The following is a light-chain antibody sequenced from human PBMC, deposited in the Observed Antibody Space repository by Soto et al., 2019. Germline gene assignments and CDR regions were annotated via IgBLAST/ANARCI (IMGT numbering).Light chain of an antibody. CDR2: EAS. V-gene: IGKV1D-12*01. CDR3: QQANSFPLT. J-gene: IGKJ5*01. Sequence: IWMTQSPSLLSASTGDRVTITCRASQGITNRLAWYQQKPGKAPKLLIYEASTLTSGVPSRISGSGSGTDFTLTISSLQPEDFATYYCQQANSFPLTFGQGTRLEIK. CDR1: QGITNR.